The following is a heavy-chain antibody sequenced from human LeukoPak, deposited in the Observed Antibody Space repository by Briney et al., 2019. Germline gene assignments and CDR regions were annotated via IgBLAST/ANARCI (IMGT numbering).Heavy chain of an antibody. D-gene: IGHD3-10*01. CDR2: INWNGEST. Sequence: GGSLRLSCEGSGFTFNDYGMSWVRQAPGKGLEWVSSINWNGESTAYADSVKGRFTISRHNAKNSLYLQMNSLRAEDTALYYCARISLLWFGELTTQAFDIWGQGTMVTVSS. CDR3: ARISLLWFGELTTQAFDI. V-gene: IGHV3-20*04. CDR1: GFTFNDYG. J-gene: IGHJ3*02.